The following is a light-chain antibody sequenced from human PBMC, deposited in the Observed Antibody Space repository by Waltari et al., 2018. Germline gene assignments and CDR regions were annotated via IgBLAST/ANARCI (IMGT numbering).Light chain of an antibody. CDR1: KLGDKY. CDR2: QST. J-gene: IGLJ3*02. CDR3: AAWDDSLSAWV. Sequence: SYELTQSPSVSVSPGQTASITCSGDKLGDKYVCWYQQKPGQSPALVTYQSTRRPSGVPDRVSGSRSGASASLAIGGLRSEDEADYFGAAWDDSLSAWVFGGGTKLTVL. V-gene: IGLV3-1*01.